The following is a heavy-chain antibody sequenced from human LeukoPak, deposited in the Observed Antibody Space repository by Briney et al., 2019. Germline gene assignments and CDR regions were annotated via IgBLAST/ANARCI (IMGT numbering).Heavy chain of an antibody. D-gene: IGHD6-13*01. J-gene: IGHJ4*02. CDR2: MNPNSGNT. Sequence: ASVKVSCKASGYTFTSNDINWVRQATGQGLEWMGWMNPNSGNTGYAQKFQGRVAMTRNTSISTAYMELSSLRSEDTAVYYCARGTVCGTGGKCSGSWYYDYWGQGTLVTVSS. V-gene: IGHV1-8*01. CDR1: GYTFTSND. CDR3: ARGTVCGTGGKCSGSWYYDY.